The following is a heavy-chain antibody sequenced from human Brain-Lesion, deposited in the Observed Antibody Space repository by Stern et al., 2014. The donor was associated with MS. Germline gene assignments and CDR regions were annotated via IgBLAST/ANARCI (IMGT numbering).Heavy chain of an antibody. Sequence: QVQLVQSGPGLVKPSQTLSLSCTVSGGSISSGGYYWSWIRQPAGKGLEWIGRIFNSGSTSYNPSLKGRVTITIDPSKNQFPLRLNPMTAADTAVYYCARGRVVPGFQYYATDVWGQGTTVIVSS. V-gene: IGHV4-61*02. CDR1: GGSISSGGYY. J-gene: IGHJ6*02. CDR2: IFNSGST. CDR3: ARGRVVPGFQYYATDV. D-gene: IGHD2-2*01.